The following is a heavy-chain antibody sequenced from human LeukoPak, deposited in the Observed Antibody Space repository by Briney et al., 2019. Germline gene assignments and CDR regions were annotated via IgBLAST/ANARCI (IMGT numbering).Heavy chain of an antibody. CDR3: ARVSREYYFDY. J-gene: IGHJ4*02. V-gene: IGHV4-31*03. CDR1: GGSIRSGGYY. Sequence: IPSETLSLTYTVSGGSIRSGGYYWSWIRQHPGKGLEWIGYIYYSGSTYYNPSLKSRVTISVDTSKNQFSLKLSSVTAADTAVYYCARVSREYYFDYWGQGTLVTVSS. CDR2: IYYSGST.